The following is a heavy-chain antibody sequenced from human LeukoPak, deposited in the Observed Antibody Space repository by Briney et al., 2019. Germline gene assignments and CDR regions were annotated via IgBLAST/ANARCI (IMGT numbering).Heavy chain of an antibody. Sequence: GGSLRLSCAASGFSFNSFGMSWVRQAPGKGLEWLSYISSSSSTIYYADSVRGRFTISRDNAKNSLYLQINSLRADDTAVYYCARSHQRVGIEDYWGQGTLVTVSS. CDR1: GFSFNSFG. J-gene: IGHJ4*02. CDR2: ISSSSSTI. CDR3: ARSHQRVGIEDY. D-gene: IGHD1-26*01. V-gene: IGHV3-48*04.